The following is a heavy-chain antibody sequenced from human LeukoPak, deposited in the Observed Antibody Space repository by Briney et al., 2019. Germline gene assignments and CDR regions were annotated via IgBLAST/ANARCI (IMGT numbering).Heavy chain of an antibody. CDR3: ATSYTTGNDY. V-gene: IGHV1-69-2*01. CDR2: VDPEDGET. CDR1: GYTFTDYY. D-gene: IGHD3-16*01. J-gene: IGHJ4*02. Sequence: ASVKVSCKVSGYTFTDYYMHWVQQALGKGLEWMGLVDPEDGETIYAEKFQGRVTITADTSTDTAYMELSSLRSEDTAVYYCATSYTTGNDYWGQGTLVTVSS.